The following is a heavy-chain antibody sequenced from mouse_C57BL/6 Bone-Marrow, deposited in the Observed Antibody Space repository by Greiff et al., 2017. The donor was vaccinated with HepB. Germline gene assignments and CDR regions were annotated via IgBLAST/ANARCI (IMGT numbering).Heavy chain of an antibody. J-gene: IGHJ3*01. CDR2: INPGCGGT. D-gene: IGHD2-3*01. CDR1: GYAFTNYL. CDR3: ARWGTYDGYYVAWFAY. V-gene: IGHV1-54*01. Sequence: VQVVESGAELVRPGTSVKVSCKASGYAFTNYLIEWVKQRPGQGLEWIGVINPGCGGTNYNEKFKGKATLTADKSSSTAYMQLSSLTSEDSAVYFCARWGTYDGYYVAWFAYWGQGTLVTVSA.